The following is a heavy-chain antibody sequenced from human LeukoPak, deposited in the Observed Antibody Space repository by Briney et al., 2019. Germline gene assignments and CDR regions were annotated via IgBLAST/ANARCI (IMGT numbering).Heavy chain of an antibody. CDR2: TYYRSKWYN. Sequence: WNWIXXSPSRGLEWLGRTYYRSKWYNDFAVSVKSRITINPDTSKNQFSLQLNSVTPEDTAVYYCARAGGASWYFDYWGQGTLVTVSS. D-gene: IGHD3-10*01. CDR3: ARAGGASWYFDY. J-gene: IGHJ4*02. V-gene: IGHV6-1*01.